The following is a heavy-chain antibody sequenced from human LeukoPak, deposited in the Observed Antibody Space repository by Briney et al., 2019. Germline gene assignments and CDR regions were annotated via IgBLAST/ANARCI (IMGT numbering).Heavy chain of an antibody. CDR3: ASGRDIEVAGPGGYFDH. V-gene: IGHV3-11*01. D-gene: IGHD6-19*01. CDR1: GFTFNDYH. CDR2: ISPGGGDI. Sequence: GGSLRLSCAASGFTFNDYHMNWIRQAPGKGLEWISYISPGGGDIYFADSVKGRFTLSRDNAKNSLYLQVSGLTAEDTAVYYCASGRDIEVAGPGGYFDHWGQGTLVTVSS. J-gene: IGHJ4*02.